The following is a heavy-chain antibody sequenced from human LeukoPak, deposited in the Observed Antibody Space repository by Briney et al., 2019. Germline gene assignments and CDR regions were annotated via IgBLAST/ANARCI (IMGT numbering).Heavy chain of an antibody. Sequence: PSETLSLTCTVSGGSISSYYRSWIRQPPGKGLEWIGYIYYSGSTNYNPSLKSRVTISVDTSKNQFSLKLSSVTAADTAVYYCARGSDFWSGYLTSYYYGMDVWGQGTTVTVSS. CDR2: IYYSGST. J-gene: IGHJ6*02. CDR3: ARGSDFWSGYLTSYYYGMDV. V-gene: IGHV4-59*01. CDR1: GGSISSYY. D-gene: IGHD3-3*01.